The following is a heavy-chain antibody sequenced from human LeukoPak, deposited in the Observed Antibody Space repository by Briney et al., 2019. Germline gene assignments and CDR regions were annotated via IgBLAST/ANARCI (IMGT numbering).Heavy chain of an antibody. CDR3: ARDSPLDYYDSSGYLLN. D-gene: IGHD3-22*01. CDR1: GFTFTSYA. CDR2: ISYDGSNK. J-gene: IGHJ4*02. V-gene: IGHV3-30-3*01. Sequence: GGSLRLSCAASGFTFTSYAMPWVRQAPGKGLEWVAVISYDGSNKYYADSVKGRFTISRDNSKNTLYLQMNSLRAEDTAVYYCARDSPLDYYDSSGYLLNWGQGTLVTVSS.